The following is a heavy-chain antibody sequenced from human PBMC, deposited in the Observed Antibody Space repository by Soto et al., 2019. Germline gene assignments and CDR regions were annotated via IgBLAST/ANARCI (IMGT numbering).Heavy chain of an antibody. J-gene: IGHJ4*03. CDR2: IYHGGTT. D-gene: IGHD6-19*01. Sequence: SETLSLTCTVSGDSISSGSYWGWIRQPPGEGPEWIASIYHGGTTFYNPSLKSRISVSVDTSKNQFSLRLTSVTAADTATYYCARVHVMVVAGSTFDYWGPGTLVTVSS. V-gene: IGHV4-38-2*02. CDR3: ARVHVMVVAGSTFDY. CDR1: GDSISSGSY.